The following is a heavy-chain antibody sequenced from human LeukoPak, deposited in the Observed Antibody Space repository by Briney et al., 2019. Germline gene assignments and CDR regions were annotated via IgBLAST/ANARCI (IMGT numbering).Heavy chain of an antibody. D-gene: IGHD5-12*01. CDR3: ARLLGGYDLDFDY. CDR2: IYHSGST. CDR1: GYSISSGYY. J-gene: IGHJ4*02. Sequence: SETLSLTCTVSGYSISSGYYWGWIRQPPGKGLEWIGTIYHSGSTYYNPSLKSRVIISVDTSRNQFSLKLTSVTAADTAVYYCARLLGGYDLDFDYWGQGTLVIVSS. V-gene: IGHV4-38-2*02.